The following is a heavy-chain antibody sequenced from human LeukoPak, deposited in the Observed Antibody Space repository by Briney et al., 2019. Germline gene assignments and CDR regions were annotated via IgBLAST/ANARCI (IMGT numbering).Heavy chain of an antibody. CDR1: GGTFSSYA. CDR3: ASPPPYSSSWLIVY. D-gene: IGHD6-13*01. CDR2: IIPIFGTA. Sequence: ALVTVSCTASGGTFSSYAISWVRQAPGQGLEWMGGIIPIFGTANYAQKFQGRVTITADESTSTAYMELSSLRSEDTAVYYCASPPPYSSSWLIVYWGQGTLVTVSS. J-gene: IGHJ4*02. V-gene: IGHV1-69*01.